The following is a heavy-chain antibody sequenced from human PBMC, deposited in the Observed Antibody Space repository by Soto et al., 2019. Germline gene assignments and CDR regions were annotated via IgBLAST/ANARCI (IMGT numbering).Heavy chain of an antibody. J-gene: IGHJ4*02. Sequence: SVKVSCKASGGTFSSYAISWVRQAPGQGLEWMGGIIPIFGTANYAQKFQGRVTITADESTSTAYMELSSLRSEDTAVYYCVLGSSSDFPQDYFDYWGQGTLVTVSS. V-gene: IGHV1-69*13. CDR2: IIPIFGTA. CDR1: GGTFSSYA. D-gene: IGHD6-6*01. CDR3: VLGSSSDFPQDYFDY.